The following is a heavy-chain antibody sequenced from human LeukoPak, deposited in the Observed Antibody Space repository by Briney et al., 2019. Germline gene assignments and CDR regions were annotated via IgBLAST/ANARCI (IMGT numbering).Heavy chain of an antibody. V-gene: IGHV4-34*01. CDR2: INHSGST. J-gene: IGHJ5*02. CDR3: ARVRTTVTTYNWFDP. CDR1: GGSFSGYY. D-gene: IGHD4-17*01. Sequence: SETLSLTCAVYGGSFSGYYWSWIRQPPGKGLEWIGEINHSGSTNYNPSLKSRVTISVDTSKNQFSLKLSSVTAADTAVYYCARVRTTVTTYNWFDPWGQGTLVTVSS.